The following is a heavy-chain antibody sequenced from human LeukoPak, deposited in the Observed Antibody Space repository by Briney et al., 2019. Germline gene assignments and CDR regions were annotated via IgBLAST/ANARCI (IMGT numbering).Heavy chain of an antibody. Sequence: GGSLRLSCAASGFSFSRYGLHWVRQAPGKGLEWMAFIRDNGSTRYYADSVKGRFTVSRDNSKNTLYLQMNSLRAEDTAVYYCANAGNYDFWSGTNYYFDYWGQGTLVTVSS. CDR3: ANAGNYDFWSGTNYYFDY. D-gene: IGHD3-3*01. J-gene: IGHJ4*02. CDR1: GFSFSRYG. CDR2: IRDNGSTR. V-gene: IGHV3-30*02.